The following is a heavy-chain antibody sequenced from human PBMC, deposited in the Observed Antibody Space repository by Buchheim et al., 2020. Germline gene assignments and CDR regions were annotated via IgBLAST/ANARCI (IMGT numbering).Heavy chain of an antibody. V-gene: IGHV3-48*01. CDR3: ARVRIWGTSNYYGMDV. J-gene: IGHJ6*02. Sequence: EVQLVESGGGLVQPGGSLRLSCAASGFTFSIFGMNWVRQAPGKGLEWVSYINPSGTTIYYVDSVRGRFTMSRDKAKSSLYLQMDSLRAEDTAVYYCARVRIWGTSNYYGMDVWGQGTT. CDR1: GFTFSIFG. D-gene: IGHD7-27*01. CDR2: INPSGTTI.